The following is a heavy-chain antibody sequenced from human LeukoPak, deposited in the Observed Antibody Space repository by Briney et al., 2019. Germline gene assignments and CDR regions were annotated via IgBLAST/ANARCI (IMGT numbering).Heavy chain of an antibody. CDR2: ISAYNGNT. CDR1: GYTFTSYG. D-gene: IGHD4-23*01. CDR3: ARTETTVVTSWFDP. V-gene: IGHV1-18*01. J-gene: IGHJ5*02. Sequence: GASVKVSCKASGYTFTSYGISWVRQAPGQGLEWMGWISAYNGNTNYAQKLQGRVTMTTDTSTSTAYMELRSLRSDDTAVYYCARTETTVVTSWFDPWGQGTLVTVSS.